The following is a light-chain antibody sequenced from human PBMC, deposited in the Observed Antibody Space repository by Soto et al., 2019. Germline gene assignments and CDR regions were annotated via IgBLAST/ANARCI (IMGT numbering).Light chain of an antibody. V-gene: IGKV3-20*01. J-gene: IGKJ1*01. Sequence: EIVLTQSPGTLSLSPGERATLSCRASQSVNSNYLAWYQQKPGQAPRLLIYAAASRATGIPDRFSGSGSGTDFILTISRLEPEDFAVYFCQQYGNSPMAFGQGTRVEIK. CDR3: QQYGNSPMA. CDR1: QSVNSNY. CDR2: AAA.